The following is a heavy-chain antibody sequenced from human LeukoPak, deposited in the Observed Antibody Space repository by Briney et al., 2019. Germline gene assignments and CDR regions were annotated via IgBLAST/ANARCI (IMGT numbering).Heavy chain of an antibody. D-gene: IGHD1-14*01. V-gene: IGHV3-49*04. J-gene: IGHJ3*02. Sequence: GGSLRLSCTASGFTFGDYAMTWVRQAPGKGLEWVGFIASETYGGTAEYAASVKGRFTISRDNAKNSLYLQMNSLRAEDTAVYYCARDTPEGTSCAFDIWGQGTMVTVSS. CDR1: GFTFGDYA. CDR3: ARDTPEGTSCAFDI. CDR2: IASETYGGTA.